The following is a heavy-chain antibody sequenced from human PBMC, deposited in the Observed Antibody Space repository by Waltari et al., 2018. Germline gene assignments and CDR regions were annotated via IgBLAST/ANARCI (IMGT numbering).Heavy chain of an antibody. CDR1: GGSISSSSYY. D-gene: IGHD3-3*01. CDR2: IYYSGST. CDR3: ANLIWSGEWGSDWFDP. Sequence: QLQLQESGPGLVKPSETLSLTCTVSGGSISSSSYYWGWLRQPPGKGLEWIGSIYYSGSTYYNPSLKSRVTISVDTSKNQFSLKLSSVTAADTAVYYCANLIWSGEWGSDWFDPWGQGTLVTVSS. J-gene: IGHJ5*02. V-gene: IGHV4-39*07.